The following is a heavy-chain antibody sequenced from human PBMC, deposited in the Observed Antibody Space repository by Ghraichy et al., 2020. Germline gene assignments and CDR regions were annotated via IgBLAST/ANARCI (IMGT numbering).Heavy chain of an antibody. CDR1: RGTVSTYA. J-gene: IGHJ1*01. CDR2: IIPFFGSA. V-gene: IGHV1-69*13. CDR3: ARDRRSGWYGGGSY. Sequence: SVKVSCKAGRGTVSTYAISWVRQAPGQGLERMGGIIPFFGSANYAQKFQDRVTITADESTSTAYMELSSLTSEDTAVYFCARDRRSGWYGGGSYWGQVTLVT. D-gene: IGHD6-19*01.